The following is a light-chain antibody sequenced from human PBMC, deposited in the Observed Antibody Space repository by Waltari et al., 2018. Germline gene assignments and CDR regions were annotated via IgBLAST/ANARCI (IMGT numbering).Light chain of an antibody. J-gene: IGLJ3*02. CDR1: SSNTGTNN. V-gene: IGLV1-47*01. Sequence: QSVLTQPPSASGTPGQRVTISCSGRSSNTGTNNVLWYQQFPGTAPKLRIYRSNQRPPGVPDRFSGSKSGTSASLAGSGLRSEDEADYYCASWDDSLSGWVFGGGTKLTVL. CDR3: ASWDDSLSGWV. CDR2: RSN.